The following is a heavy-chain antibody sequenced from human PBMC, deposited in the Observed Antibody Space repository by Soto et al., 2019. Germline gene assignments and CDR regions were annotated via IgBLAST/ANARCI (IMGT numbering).Heavy chain of an antibody. CDR1: GFSLSTTGVA. J-gene: IGHJ4*02. CDR2: IYWDDDK. Sequence: QITLKESGPTLVKPTQTLTLTCTFSGFSLSTTGVAVRWIRQPPGKALEWLALIYWDDDKRYSPSLKTSITISKDKSKNQVVLTMTNMDPVDTATYFCAHQSRGNRFPSAYWGQGILVTVSS. CDR3: AHQSRGNRFPSAY. V-gene: IGHV2-5*02. D-gene: IGHD5-18*01.